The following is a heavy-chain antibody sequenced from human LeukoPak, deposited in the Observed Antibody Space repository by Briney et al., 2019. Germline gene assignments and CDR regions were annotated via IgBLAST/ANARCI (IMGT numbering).Heavy chain of an antibody. J-gene: IGHJ4*02. CDR1: GYTFTSYY. CDR2: INAGKGNT. V-gene: IGHV1-3*01. Sequence: AASVKVSCKTSGYTFTSYYMHWVRQAPGQRLEWMGWINAGKGNTRYSQKFQGRVTITRDTSASTAYMELSSLRSEDTAVYYCARESQEGAFDYWGQGTLVTVSS. CDR3: ARESQEGAFDY.